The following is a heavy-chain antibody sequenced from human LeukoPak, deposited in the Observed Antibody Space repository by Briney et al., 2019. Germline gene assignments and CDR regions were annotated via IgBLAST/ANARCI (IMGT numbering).Heavy chain of an antibody. J-gene: IGHJ4*02. CDR2: INHSGST. V-gene: IGHV4-34*01. CDR3: ASKYPSSSWYYFDY. D-gene: IGHD6-13*01. CDR1: GGSFSGYY. Sequence: SETLSLTCAVYGGSFSGYYWSWIRQPPGKGLEWIGEINHSGSTNYNPSLKSRVTISVDTSKNQFPLKLSSVTAADTAVYYCASKYPSSSWYYFDYWGQGTLVTVSS.